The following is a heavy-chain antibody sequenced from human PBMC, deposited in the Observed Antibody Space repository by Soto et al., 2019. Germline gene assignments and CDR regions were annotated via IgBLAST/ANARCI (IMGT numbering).Heavy chain of an antibody. V-gene: IGHV3-11*01. Sequence: PGGSLRLSCAASGFTFSDHYMSWIRQAPGKGLEWVSYISSSGDIIYYADSVKGRFTISRDNAKNSLYLQMNSLRAEDTAVYYCARDLGYYDSSGYFDYWGQ. J-gene: IGHJ4*02. CDR2: ISSSGDII. D-gene: IGHD3-22*01. CDR1: GFTFSDHY. CDR3: ARDLGYYDSSGYFDY.